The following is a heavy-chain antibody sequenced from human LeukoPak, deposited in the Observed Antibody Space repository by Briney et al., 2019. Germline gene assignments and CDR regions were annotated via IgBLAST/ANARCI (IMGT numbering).Heavy chain of an antibody. D-gene: IGHD3-10*01. V-gene: IGHV4-59*08. CDR1: GVSISSYY. J-gene: IGHJ4*02. CDR3: ATHLLYGSGSYYSC. CDR2: IYYSGST. Sequence: SETLSLTCTVSGVSISSYYWSWIRQPPGKGLEWIGYIYYSGSTNYNPSLKSRVTISLDTSKNQFSLKLSSVTAADTAVYYCATHLLYGSGSYYSCWGQGTLVTVSS.